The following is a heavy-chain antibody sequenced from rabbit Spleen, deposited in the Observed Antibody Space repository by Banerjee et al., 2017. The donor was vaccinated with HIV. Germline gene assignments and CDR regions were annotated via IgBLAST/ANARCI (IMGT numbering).Heavy chain of an antibody. CDR1: GFSFNVNYD. J-gene: IGHJ4*01. D-gene: IGHD4-1*01. V-gene: IGHV1S40*01. CDR2: IYTGNGKT. Sequence: QSLEESGGGLVKPGASLTLTCTASGFSFNVNYDMCWVRQAPGKGLEWIGCIYTGNGKTYYASWAKGRFTISKTSNTVDLKMTSLTAADTATYFCVREVAAKLNLWGQGTLVTVS. CDR3: VREVAAKLNL.